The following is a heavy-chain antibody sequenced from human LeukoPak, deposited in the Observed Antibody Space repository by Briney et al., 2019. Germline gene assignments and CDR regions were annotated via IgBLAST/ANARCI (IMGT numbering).Heavy chain of an antibody. D-gene: IGHD6-13*01. V-gene: IGHV1-18*01. CDR2: ISAYNGNT. CDR1: GYTFTSYG. Sequence: ASVKVTCKASGYTFTSYGISWVRQAPGQGLEWMGWISAYNGNTNYAQKFQGRVTMTTDTSTSTAYMELRSLRSDDTAVYYCARDSSSWYFSAEAAFDIWGQGTMVTVSS. CDR3: ARDSSSWYFSAEAAFDI. J-gene: IGHJ3*02.